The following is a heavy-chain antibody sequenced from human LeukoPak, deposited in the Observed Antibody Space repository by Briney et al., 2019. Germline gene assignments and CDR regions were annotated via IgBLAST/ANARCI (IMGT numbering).Heavy chain of an antibody. CDR2: MNPNSGNT. CDR1: GYTFTSYD. J-gene: IGHJ4*02. Sequence: ASVKVSCKASGYTFTSYDINWARQATGQGLEWMGWMNPNSGNTGYAQKFQGRVTMTRNTSISTAYMELSSLRSEDTAVYYCASSRGSTSSDYFDYWGQGTLVTVSS. D-gene: IGHD2-2*01. V-gene: IGHV1-8*01. CDR3: ASSRGSTSSDYFDY.